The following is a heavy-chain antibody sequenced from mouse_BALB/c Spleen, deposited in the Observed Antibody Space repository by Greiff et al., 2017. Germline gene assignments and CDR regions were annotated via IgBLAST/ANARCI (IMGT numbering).Heavy chain of an antibody. CDR1: GFNIKDTY. Sequence: EVQLQQSGAELVKPGASVTLSCTASGFNIKDTYMHWVKQRPEQGLEWIGRIDPANGNTKYDPKFQGKATITADTSSNTAYLQLSSLTSEDTAVYYCARRVYVYDEGLDYWGQGTTLTVSS. V-gene: IGHV14-3*02. J-gene: IGHJ2*01. D-gene: IGHD2-2*01. CDR3: ARRVYVYDEGLDY. CDR2: IDPANGNT.